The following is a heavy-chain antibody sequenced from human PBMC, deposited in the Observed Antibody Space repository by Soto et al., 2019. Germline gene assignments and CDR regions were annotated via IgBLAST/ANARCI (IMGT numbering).Heavy chain of an antibody. V-gene: IGHV1-69*13. CDR3: ANPDTAVAGY. J-gene: IGHJ4*02. CDR2: IIPIFGTT. CDR1: GGTFSSYA. D-gene: IGHD5-18*01. Sequence: SVKVSCKASGGTFSSYAISWVRQAPGQGLEWMGVIIPIFGTTNYAQKFQGRVTITADESASTVYMELSSLKSEDTAVYYCANPDTAVAGYWGQGTLVTVSS.